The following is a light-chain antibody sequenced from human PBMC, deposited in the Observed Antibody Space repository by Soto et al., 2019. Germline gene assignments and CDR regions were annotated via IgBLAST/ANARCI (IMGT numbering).Light chain of an antibody. CDR1: SSDVGGYNY. CDR3: TSYTSDNTRV. CDR2: EVN. V-gene: IGLV2-14*01. Sequence: QSALTQPASVSGSPGQSITISCTGTSSDVGGYNYVSWYQQHPGKAPKLMIYEVNNRPSGVSNRFSGSKSGSTASLTISGLQAEDEADYYCTSYTSDNTRVFGGGTKVTVL. J-gene: IGLJ3*02.